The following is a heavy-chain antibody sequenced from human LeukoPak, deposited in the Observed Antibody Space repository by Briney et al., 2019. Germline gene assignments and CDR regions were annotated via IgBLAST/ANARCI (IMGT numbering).Heavy chain of an antibody. V-gene: IGHV3-33*01. CDR3: ARDPYYYDSRGYYYFDS. CDR2: IWYDGSNE. J-gene: IGHJ4*02. D-gene: IGHD3-22*01. Sequence: GGSLRLSCGTSGFIFSNYGMHWVRQVPGKGLEWVAVIWYDGSNEYYRDSVKGRFTISRENSKNTLYLQMNSLRAEDTAIYYCARDPYYYDSRGYYYFDSWGQGTLVTVSS. CDR1: GFIFSNYG.